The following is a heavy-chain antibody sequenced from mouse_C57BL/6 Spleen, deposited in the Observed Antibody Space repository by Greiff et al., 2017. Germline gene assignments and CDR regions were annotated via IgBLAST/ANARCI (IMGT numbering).Heavy chain of an antibody. CDR1: GYTFTSYW. CDR3: ARAYDGYLGAMDY. V-gene: IGHV1-61*01. J-gene: IGHJ4*01. D-gene: IGHD2-3*01. Sequence: QVQLKQPGAELVRPGSSVKLSCKASGYTFTSYWMDWVKQRPGQGLEWIGNIYPSDSETHYNQKFKDKATLTVDKSSSTAYMQLSSLTSEDSAVYYCARAYDGYLGAMDYWGQGTSVTVSS. CDR2: IYPSDSET.